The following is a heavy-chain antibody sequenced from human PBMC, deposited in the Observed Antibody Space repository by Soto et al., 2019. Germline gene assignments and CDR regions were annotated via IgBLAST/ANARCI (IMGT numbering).Heavy chain of an antibody. CDR3: AGESRYCSGGSCYFRPGIDY. J-gene: IGHJ4*02. CDR2: IIPIFGTA. V-gene: IGHV1-69*12. Sequence: QVQLVQSGAEVKKPGSSVKVSCKASGGTFSSYAISWVRQAPGQGLEWMGGIIPIFGTANYAQKFQGRVTITADESTSTAYMELSSLISEDTAVYYCAGESRYCSGGSCYFRPGIDYWGQGTLVTVSS. D-gene: IGHD2-15*01. CDR1: GGTFSSYA.